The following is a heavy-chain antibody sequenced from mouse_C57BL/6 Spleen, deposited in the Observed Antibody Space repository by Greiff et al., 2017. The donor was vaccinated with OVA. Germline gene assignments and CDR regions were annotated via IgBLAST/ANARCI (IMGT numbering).Heavy chain of an antibody. D-gene: IGHD3-2*02. CDR2: IYPGDGDT. V-gene: IGHV1-82*01. J-gene: IGHJ3*01. CDR3: ARTPQDSSGPWFAY. Sequence: QVQLPQSGPELVKPGASVKISCKASGYAFSSSWMNWVKQRPGKGLAWIGRIYPGDGDTNYNGKFKGKATLTADKSSSTAYMQLSSLTSEYSAVYFCARTPQDSSGPWFAYWGQGTLVTVSA. CDR1: GYAFSSSW.